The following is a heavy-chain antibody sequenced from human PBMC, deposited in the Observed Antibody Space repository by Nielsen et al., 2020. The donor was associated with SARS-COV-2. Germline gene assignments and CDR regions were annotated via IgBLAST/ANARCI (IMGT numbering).Heavy chain of an antibody. V-gene: IGHV3-21*01. J-gene: IGHJ6*02. Sequence: GGSLRLSCAASGFTFSSYSMNWVRQAPGKGLEWVSSISSSSSYIYYADSVKGRFTISRDNAKNSLYLQMNSLRAEDTAVYYCATQGQNFWSGYYPGRPYGMDVWGQGTTVTVSS. CDR2: ISSSSSYI. CDR1: GFTFSSYS. CDR3: ATQGQNFWSGYYPGRPYGMDV. D-gene: IGHD3-3*01.